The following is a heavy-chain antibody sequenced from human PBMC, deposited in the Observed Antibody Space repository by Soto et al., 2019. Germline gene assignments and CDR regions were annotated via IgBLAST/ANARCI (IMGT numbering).Heavy chain of an antibody. CDR2: ISSSSSTI. J-gene: IGHJ6*02. V-gene: IGHV3-48*01. D-gene: IGHD2-2*01. Sequence: GGSLRLSCAASGFIVSDNHMTWVRQAPGRGPEWVSYISSSSSTIYYADSVKGRFTISRDNAKTSLYLQMNSLRAEDTAVYYCARDYVGAYCSSTSCYSDYYYGMDVWGQGTTVTVSS. CDR3: ARDYVGAYCSSTSCYSDYYYGMDV. CDR1: GFIVSDNH.